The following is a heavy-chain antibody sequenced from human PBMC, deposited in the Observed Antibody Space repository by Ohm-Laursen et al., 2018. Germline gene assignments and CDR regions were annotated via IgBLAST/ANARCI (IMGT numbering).Heavy chain of an antibody. V-gene: IGHV3-30*03. D-gene: IGHD6-6*01. CDR2: ISYNGSNK. CDR1: GFTFSRYG. Sequence: SLRLSCAASGFTFSRYGMHWVRQAPGKGLERVAVISYNGSNKYNADSVKGRFTISRDNAKNTLYLQMNSLTPEDTAVYYCARGPYTTSSGTAAWWGQGTLVTVSS. J-gene: IGHJ4*02. CDR3: ARGPYTTSSGTAAW.